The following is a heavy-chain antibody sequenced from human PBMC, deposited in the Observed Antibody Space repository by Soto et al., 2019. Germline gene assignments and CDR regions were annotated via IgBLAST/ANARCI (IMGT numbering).Heavy chain of an antibody. J-gene: IGHJ4*02. CDR2: ISYDGSNT. V-gene: IGHV3-30*18. CDR1: GFTFSSYG. D-gene: IGHD1-26*01. Sequence: QVQLVESGGGVVQPGRSLRLSCVASGFTFSSYGMHWVRQAPGKGLEWVAIISYDGSNTYYADSVKGRFTISRDNSKNTLYLQMNSLRAEDTCVYYCAKEGGLSGSYYISSSYYFDYWGQGPLVTVSS. CDR3: AKEGGLSGSYYISSSYYFDY.